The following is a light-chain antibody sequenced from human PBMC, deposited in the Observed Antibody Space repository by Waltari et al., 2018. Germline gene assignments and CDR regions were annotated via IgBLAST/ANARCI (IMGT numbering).Light chain of an antibody. CDR1: QFIVTY. J-gene: IGKJ4*01. CDR2: ATS. V-gene: IGKV1-39*01. CDR3: QQSFSTPPLT. Sequence: DIQTTQSPSSLSASVGDRVTITCRASQFIVTYLNWYQQKPGEAPKRLIYATSTLQTGVPSRFSGSGTGTDFTLTISSLQPEDFATYYCQQSFSTPPLTFGGGTKVEVK.